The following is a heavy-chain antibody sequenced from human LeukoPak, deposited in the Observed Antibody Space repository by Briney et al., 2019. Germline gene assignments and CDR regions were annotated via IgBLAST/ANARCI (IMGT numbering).Heavy chain of an antibody. CDR3: VRRDSGWDYFDY. CDR2: IYYTGKN. Sequence: SETLSLTCAVSGGSINSHYWGWIRQPPGKGLQWIGDIYYTGKNNYNPSLKSRVTISLDTSKDHLSLNLTSVLAADTAIYYCVRRDSGWDYFDYWGQGILVTVSS. CDR1: GGSINSHY. J-gene: IGHJ4*02. D-gene: IGHD5-12*01. V-gene: IGHV4-59*08.